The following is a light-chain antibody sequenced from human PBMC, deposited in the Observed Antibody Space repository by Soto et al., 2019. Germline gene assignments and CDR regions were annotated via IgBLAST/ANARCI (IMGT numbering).Light chain of an antibody. Sequence: SYELTQPPSVSVAPGQTARTTCGGNSIGTKSVHWYQQKPGQAPVLVIYDDSERPSGIPERFSGSNSGDTATLTISRVEAGYEADYYCQVWAGRDHPAYVFGAGTKVTV. CDR2: DDS. CDR3: QVWAGRDHPAYV. J-gene: IGLJ1*01. CDR1: SIGTKS. V-gene: IGLV3-21*02.